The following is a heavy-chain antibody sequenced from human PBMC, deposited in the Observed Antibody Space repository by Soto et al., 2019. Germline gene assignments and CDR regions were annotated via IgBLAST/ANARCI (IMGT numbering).Heavy chain of an antibody. CDR3: ASYRHCSSTSCPQNTFDY. V-gene: IGHV3-23*01. CDR1: GFTFSSYA. D-gene: IGHD2-2*01. J-gene: IGHJ4*02. Sequence: GGSLRLSCAASGFTFSSYAMSWVRQAPGKGLEWVSAISGSGGSTYYADSVKGRFTISRDNSKNTLYLQMNSLRAEDTAVYYCASYRHCSSTSCPQNTFDYWGQGTLVTVSS. CDR2: ISGSGGST.